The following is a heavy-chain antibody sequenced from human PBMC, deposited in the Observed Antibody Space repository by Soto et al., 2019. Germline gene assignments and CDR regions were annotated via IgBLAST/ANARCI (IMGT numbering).Heavy chain of an antibody. V-gene: IGHV3-23*01. D-gene: IGHD3-3*01. CDR1: GFSFVTFA. J-gene: IGHJ4*02. CDR2: ISGGGSST. Sequence: GGSLRLSCAATGFSFVTFAMTWVRQPPGKGLVWVSGISGGGSSTHYGDSVKGRFSISRDNSKNTLYLQMNSLRAEDTAVYYCARDKRDLRFLEWSYYFDYWGQGTLVTVSS. CDR3: ARDKRDLRFLEWSYYFDY.